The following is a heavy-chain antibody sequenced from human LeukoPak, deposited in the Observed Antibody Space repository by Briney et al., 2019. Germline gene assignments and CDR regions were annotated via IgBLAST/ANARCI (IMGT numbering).Heavy chain of an antibody. J-gene: IGHJ5*02. V-gene: IGHV4-4*07. D-gene: IGHD3-10*01. Sequence: SETLSLTCTVSGGSISSYYWSWIRQPAGKGLEWIGRIYGTGTITYNPSLQSRVTMSVDTSKNEFSLKMSSVTAADTAVYYCTRDSGTTGEVKFNPWGQGTLVTVSS. CDR1: GGSISSYY. CDR2: IYGTGTI. CDR3: TRDSGTTGEVKFNP.